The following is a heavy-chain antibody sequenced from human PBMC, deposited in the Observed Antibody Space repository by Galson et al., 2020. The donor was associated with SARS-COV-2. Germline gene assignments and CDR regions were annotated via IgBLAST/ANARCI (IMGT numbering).Heavy chain of an antibody. CDR1: GGTISTTSNF. CDR2: IYYSGNT. Sequence: SETLSLSCTVPGGTISTTSNFWGRIRQPTGKDREWIGTIYYSGNTYYNPSLRGRVTISVDTSRNQFPLKLNSVTARDTAVDYRARRGGTVTTQRFDLWGRGTLVTVSS. J-gene: IGHJ2*01. CDR3: ARRGGTVTTQRFDL. D-gene: IGHD4-17*01. V-gene: IGHV4-39*01.